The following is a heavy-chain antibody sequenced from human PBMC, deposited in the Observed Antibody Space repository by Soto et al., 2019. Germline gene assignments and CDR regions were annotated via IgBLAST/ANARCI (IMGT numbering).Heavy chain of an antibody. CDR1: GGSTNSYY. CDR2: IFYSGST. CDR3: ARRYRSSFDY. D-gene: IGHD6-13*01. V-gene: IGHV4-59*08. J-gene: IGHJ4*02. Sequence: PSETLSLTCTVSGGSTNSYYWSWIRQPPGKGLEWIGYIFYSGSTNYNPSLNSRVTISVDTSKNQFSLKLSSVTAADTAVYYCARRYRSSFDYWGQGTLVPVSS.